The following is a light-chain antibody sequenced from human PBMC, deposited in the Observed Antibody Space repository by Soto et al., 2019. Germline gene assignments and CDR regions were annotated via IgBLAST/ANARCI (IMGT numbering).Light chain of an antibody. V-gene: IGKV3-11*01. CDR1: QSVKTL. Sequence: IVLAQAPGTLAWSAGERATLSCSSSQSVKTLFVRYQQRPGQAPRLLIHDASHRAAGIPARSSGSGFGTDSTLTISSLEPADAAVYYCQQRSNWRPTTFGHGTRLEIK. J-gene: IGKJ5*01. CDR3: QQRSNWRPTT. CDR2: DAS.